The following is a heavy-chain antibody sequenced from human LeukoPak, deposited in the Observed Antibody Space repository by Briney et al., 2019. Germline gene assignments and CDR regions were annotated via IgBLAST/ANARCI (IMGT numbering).Heavy chain of an antibody. CDR3: ASREVPRAFDI. V-gene: IGHV4-34*01. Sequence: PSETLSLTCAVYGGSLSGYYWSWIRQPPGKGLEWIGEINHSGSTNYNPSLKSRVTISVDTSKNQFSLKLSSVTAADTAVYYCASREVPRAFDIWGQGTMVTVSS. D-gene: IGHD1-26*01. J-gene: IGHJ3*02. CDR2: INHSGST. CDR1: GGSLSGYY.